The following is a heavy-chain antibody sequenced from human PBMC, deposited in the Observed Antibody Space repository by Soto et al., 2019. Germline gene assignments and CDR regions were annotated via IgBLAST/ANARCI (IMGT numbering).Heavy chain of an antibody. CDR3: ARGDATKIVVTTYYAMDV. CDR1: GGSLSNYG. Sequence: QVQLVQSGAEVKKPGSSVKVSCKASGGSLSNYGISWVRQAPGQGLEWMGAIIPVFGTPNYAQKFQDRVTITADEFTTTVYMEVRSLTSEDTALYYCARGDATKIVVTTYYAMDVWGQGTTVTVSS. V-gene: IGHV1-69*12. J-gene: IGHJ6*02. D-gene: IGHD3-22*01. CDR2: IIPVFGTP.